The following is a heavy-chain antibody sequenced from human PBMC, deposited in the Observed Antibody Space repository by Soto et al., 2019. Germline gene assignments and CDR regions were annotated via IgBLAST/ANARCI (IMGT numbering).Heavy chain of an antibody. D-gene: IGHD2-21*02. V-gene: IGHV2-26*01. CDR3: ARMVVVTATPRYDY. J-gene: IGHJ4*02. CDR2: IFSNDEI. Sequence: QVTLKESGPVLVKPTETLTLTCTVSGFSLSNARMGVSWIRQPPGKALEWLAHIFSNDEISYSTSLKSRLTISKDTSKSQVVLTMTNMDPVDTATYYCARMVVVTATPRYDYWGQGTLVTVSS. CDR1: GFSLSNARMG.